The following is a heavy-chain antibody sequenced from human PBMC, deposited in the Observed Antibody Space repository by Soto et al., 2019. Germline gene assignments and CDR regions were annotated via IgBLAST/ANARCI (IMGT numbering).Heavy chain of an antibody. Sequence: QLQLQESGPGLVKPSETLSLTCTVSGGSISDSGYYWGWIRQPPGKGLEWIGSIYYTGSTYYNPPLKSRVTISVDTSKNQFSLKLSSVTAADTAVYFCARREGRNSYGYDWGQGTLVTVSS. J-gene: IGHJ4*02. CDR2: IYYTGST. CDR3: ARREGRNSYGYD. CDR1: GGSISDSGYY. V-gene: IGHV4-39*01. D-gene: IGHD5-18*01.